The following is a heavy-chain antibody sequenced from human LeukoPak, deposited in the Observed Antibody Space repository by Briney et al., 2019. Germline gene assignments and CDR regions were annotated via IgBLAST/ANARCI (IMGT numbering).Heavy chain of an antibody. CDR1: GYTFTGYY. CDR2: INPNSGGT. D-gene: IGHD3-10*01. V-gene: IGHV1-2*02. Sequence: GASMKVSRKASGYTFTGYYMHWVRQAPGQGLEWMGWINPNSGGTNYAQKFQGRVTMTRDTSISTAYMELSRLRSDDTAVYYCARHYYGSGSPWFDPWGQGTLVTVSS. J-gene: IGHJ5*02. CDR3: ARHYYGSGSPWFDP.